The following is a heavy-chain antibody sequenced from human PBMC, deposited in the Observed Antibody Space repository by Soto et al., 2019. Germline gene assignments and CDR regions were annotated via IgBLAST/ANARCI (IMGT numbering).Heavy chain of an antibody. CDR1: GGSFSGYY. J-gene: IGHJ6*02. Sequence: SETLSLTCAVYGGSFSGYYWSWIRQPPGKGLEWIGEINHSGSTNYNPSLKSRVTISVDTSKNQFSLKLSSVTAADTAVYYCWGDLWSGYPANYGMDVWGQGNTVTVSS. D-gene: IGHD3-3*01. V-gene: IGHV4-34*01. CDR3: WGDLWSGYPANYGMDV. CDR2: INHSGST.